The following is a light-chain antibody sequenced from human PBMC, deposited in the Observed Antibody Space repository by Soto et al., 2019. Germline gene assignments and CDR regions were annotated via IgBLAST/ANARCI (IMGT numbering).Light chain of an antibody. CDR2: KAS. V-gene: IGKV1-5*03. J-gene: IGKJ1*01. CDR1: QTISSW. CDR3: QHYNSYSEA. Sequence: DIQMTQSPSILSASVGDRVTITCRASQTISSWLAWYQQKPGKAPKLLIYKASTLKSGVPSRFSGSGSGTEFTLTISSLQPDDFATYYFQHYNSYSEAFGQGTKV.